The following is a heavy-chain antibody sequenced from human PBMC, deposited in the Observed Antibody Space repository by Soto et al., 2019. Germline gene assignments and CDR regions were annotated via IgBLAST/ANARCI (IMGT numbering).Heavy chain of an antibody. Sequence: SETLSLTCTVSGDSISRNGYFWTWIRQHPGKGLEWIGYIYNSGSSYYNPSLKSRVIISVDTSKNHFSLNLTAVAAADTAVYYCARGTMLRGPGYYYAMDVWGQGTTVTVSS. CDR3: ARGTMLRGPGYYYAMDV. CDR1: GDSISRNGYF. J-gene: IGHJ6*02. CDR2: IYNSGSS. D-gene: IGHD3-10*01. V-gene: IGHV4-31*03.